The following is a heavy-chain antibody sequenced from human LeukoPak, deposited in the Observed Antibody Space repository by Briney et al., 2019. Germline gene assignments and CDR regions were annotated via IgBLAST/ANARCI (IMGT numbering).Heavy chain of an antibody. CDR3: AKVYTAVAGHRWDY. D-gene: IGHD6-19*01. CDR1: GFTFSSYA. J-gene: IGHJ4*02. Sequence: GGSLRLSCAASGFTFSSYAMSWVRQAPGKGLEWVSAISGSGGSTYYADSVKGRFTISRDNSKNTLYLQMDSLRAEDTAVYYCAKVYTAVAGHRWDYWGQGTLVTVSS. CDR2: ISGSGGST. V-gene: IGHV3-23*01.